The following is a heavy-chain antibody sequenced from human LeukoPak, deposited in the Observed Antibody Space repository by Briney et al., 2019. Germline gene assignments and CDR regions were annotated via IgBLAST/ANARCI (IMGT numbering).Heavy chain of an antibody. CDR2: IIPLFSST. CDR3: ARDEDSRSYYQGYWCSDL. J-gene: IGHJ2*01. Sequence: GASVKVSCKTSGGTFRPYAISWVRQAPGQGLEWMGGIIPLFSSTKYAQKFQGRLIFTADESMTTVYMELSSLTSEDTAVYYCARDEDSRSYYQGYWCSDLWGRGTLVTVSS. CDR1: GGTFRPYA. D-gene: IGHD1-26*01. V-gene: IGHV1-69*13.